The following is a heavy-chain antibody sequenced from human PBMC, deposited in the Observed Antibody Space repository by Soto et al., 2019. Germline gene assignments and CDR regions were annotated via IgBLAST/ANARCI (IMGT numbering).Heavy chain of an antibody. D-gene: IGHD4-17*01. V-gene: IGHV3-30*18. CDR1: GFTFSSYG. CDR3: AKDLYQRGYPVRYYYYGMDV. Sequence: QVQLVESGGGVVQPGRSLRLSCAASGFTFSSYGMHWVRQAPGKGLEWVAVISYDGSNKYYADSVKGRFTISRDNSKNTLYLQMNSLRAEDTAVYYCAKDLYQRGYPVRYYYYGMDVW. J-gene: IGHJ6*01. CDR2: ISYDGSNK.